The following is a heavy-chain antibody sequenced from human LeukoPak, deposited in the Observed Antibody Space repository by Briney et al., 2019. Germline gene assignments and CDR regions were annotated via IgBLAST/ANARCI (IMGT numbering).Heavy chain of an antibody. J-gene: IGHJ5*02. D-gene: IGHD2-15*01. CDR3: AREGYLGYCSGGSYFNWFDP. CDR1: GFTFSSYG. V-gene: IGHV3-33*01. CDR2: IWYDGSNK. Sequence: PGRSLRLSCAASGFTFSSYGMHWVRQAPGKGLEWVAVIWYDGSNKYYADSVKGRFTISRDNSKNMLYLQMNSQRAEDTAVYYCAREGYLGYCSGGSYFNWFDPWGQGTLVTVSS.